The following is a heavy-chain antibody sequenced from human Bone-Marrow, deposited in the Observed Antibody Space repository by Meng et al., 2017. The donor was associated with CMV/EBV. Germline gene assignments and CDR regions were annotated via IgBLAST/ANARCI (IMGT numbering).Heavy chain of an antibody. CDR3: ARGAVDAIRAD. CDR1: GFTFSSFT. J-gene: IGHJ4*02. V-gene: IGHV3-21*01. D-gene: IGHD2-8*01. Sequence: GESLKISCAASGFTFSSFTMNWVRQAPGKGLEWVSSISGSSSYIYYADSVKGRFTISRDNAKNSLYLQMHSLRAEDTAVYYCARGAVDAIRADWGQGTLVTVSS. CDR2: ISGSSSYI.